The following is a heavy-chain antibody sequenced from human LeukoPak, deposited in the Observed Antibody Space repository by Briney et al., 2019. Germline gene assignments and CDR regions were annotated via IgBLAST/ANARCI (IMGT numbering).Heavy chain of an antibody. CDR3: ARGGYSYGLFNGWFDP. CDR2: IYYSGST. V-gene: IGHV4-59*01. D-gene: IGHD5-18*01. CDR1: GGSFSGYY. Sequence: SETLSLTCAVYGGSFSGYYWSWIRQPPGKGLEWIGYIYYSGSTNYNPSLKSRVTISVDTSKNQFSLKLSSVTAADTAVYYCARGGYSYGLFNGWFDPWGQGTLVTVSS. J-gene: IGHJ5*02.